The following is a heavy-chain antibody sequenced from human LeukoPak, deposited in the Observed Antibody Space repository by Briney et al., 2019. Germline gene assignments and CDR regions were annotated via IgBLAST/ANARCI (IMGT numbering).Heavy chain of an antibody. D-gene: IGHD4-17*01. CDR2: ISGSGGST. J-gene: IGHJ4*02. V-gene: IGHV3-23*01. Sequence: PGGSLRLSCAASGFTFRSSAMSWVRQAPGKGLEWVSTISGSGGSTYYADSVKGRFTISRDNSKNTLYLQMNSLRDEDTAVYFCARATTTRTRFDYWGQGTLVTVSS. CDR1: GFTFRSSA. CDR3: ARATTTRTRFDY.